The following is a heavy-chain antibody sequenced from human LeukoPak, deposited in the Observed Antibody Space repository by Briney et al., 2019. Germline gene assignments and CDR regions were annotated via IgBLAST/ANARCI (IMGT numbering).Heavy chain of an antibody. Sequence: GTSVKVSCKASGYTFTNYYMHWVRQAPGQGLEWMGIIDPSNGRTGYAQKFQGRVTVTSDTSTNTVFMDLSSLRSDDTAVYYCARVGGGYSSSSGRDYWGQGTLVTVSS. V-gene: IGHV1-46*03. CDR3: ARVGGGYSSSSGRDY. CDR1: GYTFTNYY. CDR2: IDPSNGRT. D-gene: IGHD6-6*01. J-gene: IGHJ4*02.